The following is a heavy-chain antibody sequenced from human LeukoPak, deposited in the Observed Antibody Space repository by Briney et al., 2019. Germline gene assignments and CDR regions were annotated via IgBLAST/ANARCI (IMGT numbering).Heavy chain of an antibody. V-gene: IGHV3-30*03. CDR1: GFTFSSYG. CDR2: ISYDGTNK. J-gene: IGHJ4*02. Sequence: GGSLRLSCAASGFTFSSYGIHWVRQAPGKGLEWVAVISYDGTNKYYADSVKGRFTISRDNSKNTLYLQMNSLRAEDTAVYYCARWRNYYDSGGYQYWGQGTLVTVSS. CDR3: ARWRNYYDSGGYQY. D-gene: IGHD3-22*01.